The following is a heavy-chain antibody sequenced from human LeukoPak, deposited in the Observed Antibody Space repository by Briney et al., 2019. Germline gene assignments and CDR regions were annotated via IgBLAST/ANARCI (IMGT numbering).Heavy chain of an antibody. CDR3: ARGEFDGGVYFDY. CDR2: IYHSGST. J-gene: IGHJ4*02. D-gene: IGHD3-16*01. V-gene: IGHV4-4*02. Sequence: SETLSLTCAVSGGSISSSYWWSWVRQPPGKGLEWIGEIYHSGSTNYNPSLKNRVTISVDKSKNQFSLRLNSVTAADTAVYYCARGEFDGGVYFDYWGQGTLVTVSS. CDR1: GGSISSSYW.